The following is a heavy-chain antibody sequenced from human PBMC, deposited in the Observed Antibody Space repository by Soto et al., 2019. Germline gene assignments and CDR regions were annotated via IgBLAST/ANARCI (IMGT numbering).Heavy chain of an antibody. CDR3: ARILRDSSSSAVALDQYYFDY. V-gene: IGHV4-31*03. CDR2: IYYRGST. CDR1: GGSISSGGYY. Sequence: PSETLSLTCTVSGGSISSGGYYWSWIRQHPGKGLEWIGYIYYRGSTYYNPSLKSRVTISVDTSKNQFSLKLNSVTAADTAVYYCARILRDSSSSAVALDQYYFDYWGQGTLVTVSS. D-gene: IGHD6-6*01. J-gene: IGHJ4*02.